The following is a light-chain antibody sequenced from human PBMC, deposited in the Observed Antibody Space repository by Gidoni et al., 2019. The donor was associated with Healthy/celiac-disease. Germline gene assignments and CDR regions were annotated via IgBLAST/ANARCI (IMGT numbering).Light chain of an antibody. Sequence: DIQMTQSPSSLSASVGDRVTITCQASQDISNYLNWYQQKPGKAPKLLIYDASNLETGVPSRFSGSGSGTDFTFTISSLQPEDIATHYCQQYDNLLTWTFGQGTKVEIK. V-gene: IGKV1-33*01. J-gene: IGKJ1*01. CDR3: QQYDNLLTWT. CDR2: DAS. CDR1: QDISNY.